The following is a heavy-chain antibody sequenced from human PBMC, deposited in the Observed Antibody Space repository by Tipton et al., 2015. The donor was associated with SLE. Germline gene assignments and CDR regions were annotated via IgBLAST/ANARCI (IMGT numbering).Heavy chain of an antibody. D-gene: IGHD6-13*01. CDR1: GAPISSSY. CDR2: IYTSGST. CDR3: ARSGIAAVPSDAFDI. Sequence: TLSLTCTVSGAPISSSYWSWMRQPAGKGLEWIGRIYTSGSTDYNPSLKSRVTMSVDPSKNQFSLKLSSVTAADTAVYYCARSGIAAVPSDAFDIWGQGTMVTVSS. J-gene: IGHJ3*02. V-gene: IGHV4-4*07.